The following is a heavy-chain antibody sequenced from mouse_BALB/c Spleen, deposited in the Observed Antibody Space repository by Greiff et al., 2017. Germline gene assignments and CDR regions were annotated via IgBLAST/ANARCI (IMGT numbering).Heavy chain of an antibody. J-gene: IGHJ3*01. CDR3: ARRGITTAPFAY. V-gene: IGHV5-12-2*01. Sequence: DVMLVESGGGLVQPGGSLKLSCAASGFTFSSYTMSWVRQTPEKRLEWVAYISNGGGSTYYPDTVKGRFTISRDNAKNTLYLQMSSLKSEDTAMYYCARRGITTAPFAYWGQGTLVTVSA. CDR1: GFTFSSYT. D-gene: IGHD1-2*01. CDR2: ISNGGGST.